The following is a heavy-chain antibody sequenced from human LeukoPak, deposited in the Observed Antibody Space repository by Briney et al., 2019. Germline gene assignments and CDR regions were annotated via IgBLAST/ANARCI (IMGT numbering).Heavy chain of an antibody. CDR2: IYSSGST. D-gene: IGHD2-2*01. CDR1: GGSISNWY. Sequence: PSETLSLTCTVSGGSISNWYWSWFRQPAGKGLEWIGRIYSSGSTIYNPSLKSRVTMSVDTSTNQTSLRLTSVTAADTAMYYCARKLASSTLKAGAFDIWGQGTMVTVSS. V-gene: IGHV4-4*07. CDR3: ARKLASSTLKAGAFDI. J-gene: IGHJ3*02.